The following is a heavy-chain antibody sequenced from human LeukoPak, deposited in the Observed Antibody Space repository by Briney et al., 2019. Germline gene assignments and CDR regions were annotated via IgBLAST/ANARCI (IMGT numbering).Heavy chain of an antibody. CDR2: IKQDGSEK. D-gene: IGHD6-13*01. V-gene: IGHV3-7*03. J-gene: IGHJ3*02. CDR1: GFTFGDYA. Sequence: PGRSLRLSCTASGFTFGDYAMSWVRQAPGKGLEWVANIKQDGSEKYYVDSVKGRFTISRDNAKNSLYLQMNSLRAEDTAVYYCARDPGRWSDAFDIWGQGTMVTVSS. CDR3: ARDPGRWSDAFDI.